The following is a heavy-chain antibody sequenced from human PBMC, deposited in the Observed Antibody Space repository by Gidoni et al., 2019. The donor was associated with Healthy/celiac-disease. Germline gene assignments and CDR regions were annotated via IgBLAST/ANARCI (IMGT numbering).Heavy chain of an antibody. CDR2: IYYSGST. V-gene: IGHV4-59*01. J-gene: IGHJ4*02. D-gene: IGHD1-26*01. CDR1: GCSISSYY. Sequence: QVQLQESVPGLVKPSETLSLTCTVSGCSISSYYWSWIRQPPGKGLEWIGYIYYSGSTNYNPSLKSRVTISVDTSKNQFSLKLSSVTAADTAVYYCARGGVGATRFLAYWGQGTLVTVSS. CDR3: ARGGVGATRFLAY.